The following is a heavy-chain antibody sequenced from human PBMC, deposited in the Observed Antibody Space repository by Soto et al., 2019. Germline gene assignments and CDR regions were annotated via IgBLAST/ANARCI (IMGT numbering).Heavy chain of an antibody. J-gene: IGHJ4*02. CDR3: ARTAEHYDFWSGYYTSKPYYFDY. D-gene: IGHD3-3*01. V-gene: IGHV2-70*01. CDR1: GFSLSTSGMC. Sequence: SGPTLVNPTQTLTLTCTFSGFSLSTSGMCVSWIRQPPGKALEWLALIDWDDDKYYSTSLKTRLTISKDTSKNQVVLTMTNMDPVDTATYYCARTAEHYDFWSGYYTSKPYYFDYWGQGTLVTVSS. CDR2: IDWDDDK.